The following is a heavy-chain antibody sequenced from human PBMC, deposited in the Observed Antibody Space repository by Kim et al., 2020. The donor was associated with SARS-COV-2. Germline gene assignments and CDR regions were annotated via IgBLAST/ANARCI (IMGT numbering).Heavy chain of an antibody. CDR1: GFTFSNYA. Sequence: GGSLRLSCAASGFTFSNYAMNWVRQAPGKGLEWVSAISGSGGSTYYADSVKGRFTISRDNSKNTLYLQMYSLRAEDTAVYYCAKDPYYDFWSGYYFDYWGQGTLVTVSS. J-gene: IGHJ4*02. CDR2: ISGSGGST. V-gene: IGHV3-23*01. CDR3: AKDPYYDFWSGYYFDY. D-gene: IGHD3-3*01.